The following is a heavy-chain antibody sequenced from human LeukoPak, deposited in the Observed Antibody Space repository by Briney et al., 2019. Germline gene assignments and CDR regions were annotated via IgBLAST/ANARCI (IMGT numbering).Heavy chain of an antibody. CDR1: GFTFSSYW. Sequence: GGSLRLSCAASGFTFSSYWMSWVRQAPGKGLAWVSAISGSGGSTYYADSVKGRFTISRDNSKNTLYLQMNSLRAEDTAVYYCAKDRCSGGSCYRPLDYWGQGTLVTVSS. D-gene: IGHD2-15*01. CDR2: ISGSGGST. V-gene: IGHV3-23*01. J-gene: IGHJ4*02. CDR3: AKDRCSGGSCYRPLDY.